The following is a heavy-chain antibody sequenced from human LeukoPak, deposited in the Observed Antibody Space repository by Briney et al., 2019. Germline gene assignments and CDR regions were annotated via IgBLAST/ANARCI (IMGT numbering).Heavy chain of an antibody. V-gene: IGHV3-7*01. CDR1: GFTFSSYW. D-gene: IGHD5-12*01. Sequence: GGSLRLSCVASGFTFSSYWMSWVRQAPGKELEWVANIKQDGSEKYYVDSVKGRFTISRDNAKNSLYLQMNSLRAEDTAVYYCVREGLYSGYEWYWGQGTLVTVSS. CDR3: VREGLYSGYEWY. J-gene: IGHJ4*02. CDR2: IKQDGSEK.